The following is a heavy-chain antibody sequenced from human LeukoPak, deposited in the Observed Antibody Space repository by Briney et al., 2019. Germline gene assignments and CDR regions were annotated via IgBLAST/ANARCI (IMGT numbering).Heavy chain of an antibody. CDR1: GFTFSSYE. CDR2: ISSSGSTI. J-gene: IGHJ4*02. Sequence: PGGSLRLSCAASGFTFSSYEMNWVRQAPGKGLEWVSYISSSGSTIYYAGSVKGRFTISRDNAKNSLYLQMNSLRAEDTAVYYCARDHMYYFDYWGQGTLVTVSS. CDR3: ARDHMYYFDY. V-gene: IGHV3-48*03.